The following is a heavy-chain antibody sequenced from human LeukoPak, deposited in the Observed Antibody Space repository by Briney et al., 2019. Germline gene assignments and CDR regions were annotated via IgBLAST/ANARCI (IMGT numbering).Heavy chain of an antibody. D-gene: IGHD1-26*01. CDR2: INAGNGNT. CDR1: GYTFTSYA. CDR3: ARDFVMYSGSDWYYYYGMDV. Sequence: ASVKVSCKASGYTFTSYAMHWVRQAPGQRLEWMGWINAGNGNTKYSQKFQGRVTITRDTSASTAYMELSSLRPEDTAVYYCARDFVMYSGSDWYYYYGMDVWGQGTTVTVSS. J-gene: IGHJ6*02. V-gene: IGHV1-3*01.